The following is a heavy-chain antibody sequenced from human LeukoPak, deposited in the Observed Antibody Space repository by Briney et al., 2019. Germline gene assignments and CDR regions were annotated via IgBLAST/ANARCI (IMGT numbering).Heavy chain of an antibody. J-gene: IGHJ4*02. CDR2: INHSGST. CDR3: ARAGYYGSGSYGIYYFDY. D-gene: IGHD3-10*01. CDR1: GGSFSGYY. V-gene: IGHV4-34*01. Sequence: SETLSLTCAVYGGSFSGYYWSWIRQPLGKGLEWIGEINHSGSTNYNPSLKSRVTISVDTSKNQFSLKLSSVTAADTAVYYCARAGYYGSGSYGIYYFDYWGQGTLVTVSS.